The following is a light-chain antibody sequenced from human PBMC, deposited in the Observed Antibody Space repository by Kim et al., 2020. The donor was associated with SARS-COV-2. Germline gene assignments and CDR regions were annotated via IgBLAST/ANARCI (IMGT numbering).Light chain of an antibody. CDR1: QSVSSSY. V-gene: IGKV3-20*01. CDR2: GAS. Sequence: EIVLTQSPGTLSLSPGERATLSCRASQSVSSSYLAWYQQKPGQAPRLLIYGASSRATGIPDRFSGSGSGTDFTLTISRLEPEDFAVYYCQQYVSSPHTFGGGTKVDIK. CDR3: QQYVSSPHT. J-gene: IGKJ4*01.